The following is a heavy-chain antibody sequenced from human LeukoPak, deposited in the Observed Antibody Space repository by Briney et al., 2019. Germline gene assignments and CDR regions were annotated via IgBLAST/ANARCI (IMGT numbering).Heavy chain of an antibody. CDR3: ATVAVAGTGVYFDY. D-gene: IGHD6-19*01. CDR2: FDPEDGET. V-gene: IGHV1-24*01. CDR1: GYTLTELS. J-gene: IGHJ4*02. Sequence: VASVKVSCKVSGYTLTELSMHWVRQAPGKGLEWMGGFDPEDGETIYAQKFQGRVTMTEDTSTDTAYMELSSLRSEDTAVYYCATVAVAGTGVYFDYWGQGALVTVSS.